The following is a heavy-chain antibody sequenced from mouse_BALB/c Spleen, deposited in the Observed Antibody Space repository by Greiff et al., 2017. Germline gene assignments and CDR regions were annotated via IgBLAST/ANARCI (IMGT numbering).Heavy chain of an antibody. CDR1: GFTFSSYG. Sequence: DVKLQESGGDLVKPGGSLKLSCAASGFTFSSYGMSWVRQTPDKRLEWVATISSGGSYTYYPDSVKGRFTISRDNAKNTLYLQMSSLKSEDTAMYYCARHEDWGFAYWGQGTLVTVSA. J-gene: IGHJ3*01. D-gene: IGHD4-1*01. CDR2: ISSGGSYT. V-gene: IGHV5-6*02. CDR3: ARHEDWGFAY.